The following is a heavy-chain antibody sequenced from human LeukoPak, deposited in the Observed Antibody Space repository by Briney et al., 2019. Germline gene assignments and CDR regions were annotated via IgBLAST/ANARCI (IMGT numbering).Heavy chain of an antibody. CDR1: GGSISSYY. Sequence: KTSETLSLTGTVSGGSISSYYWSWIRQPPGKGLEWIGYIYYSGSTNYNPSLKSRVTISVDTSKNQFSLKLSSVTAADTAVYYCARDHDILTGYFDYWGQGTLVTVSS. CDR2: IYYSGST. J-gene: IGHJ4*02. CDR3: ARDHDILTGYFDY. D-gene: IGHD3-9*01. V-gene: IGHV4-59*01.